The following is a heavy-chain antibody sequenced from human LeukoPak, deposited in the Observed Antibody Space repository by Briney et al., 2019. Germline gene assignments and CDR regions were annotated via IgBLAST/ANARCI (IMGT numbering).Heavy chain of an antibody. CDR2: TYYRSKWYN. Sequence: SQTLSLTCAISGDSVSSNSAAWNWIRRSPSRGLEWLGRTYYRSKWYNDYAVSVKSRITIDADTSKNQFSLQLNSVTPEDTAVYYCARDTTSGSSSWFYFDYWGQGTLVTVSS. D-gene: IGHD6-13*01. J-gene: IGHJ4*02. CDR3: ARDTTSGSSSWFYFDY. V-gene: IGHV6-1*01. CDR1: GDSVSSNSAA.